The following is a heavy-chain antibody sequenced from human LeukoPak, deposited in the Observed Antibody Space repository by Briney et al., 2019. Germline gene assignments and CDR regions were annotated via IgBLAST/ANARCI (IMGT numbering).Heavy chain of an antibody. CDR2: INTNTGNP. CDR3: ATDLKKGDSGCFDY. CDR1: GYTFTRSA. J-gene: IGHJ4*02. D-gene: IGHD6-19*01. Sequence: ASVKVSCTASGYTFTRSALNWVRQAPGQGLEWMGWINTNTGNPTYAQGFTGRFVFSLDTSVSAAYLHISSLKAEDTAVYYCATDLKKGDSGCFDYWGQGTLVTVSS. V-gene: IGHV7-4-1*02.